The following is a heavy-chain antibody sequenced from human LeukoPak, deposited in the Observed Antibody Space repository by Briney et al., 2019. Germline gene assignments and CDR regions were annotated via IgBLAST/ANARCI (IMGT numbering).Heavy chain of an antibody. CDR2: ISWNSGSI. Sequence: PGGSLRLSCAASGFTFDDYAMHWVRHAPGKGLEWVSGISWNSGSIGYADSVKGRFTISRDNAKNSLYLQMNSLRAEDTALYYCAKAAADSSGLDYNWFDPWGQGTLVTVSS. CDR3: AKAAADSSGLDYNWFDP. D-gene: IGHD3-22*01. CDR1: GFTFDDYA. V-gene: IGHV3-9*01. J-gene: IGHJ5*02.